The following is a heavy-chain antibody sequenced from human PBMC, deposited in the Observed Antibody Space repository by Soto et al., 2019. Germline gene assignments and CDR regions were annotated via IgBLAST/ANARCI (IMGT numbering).Heavy chain of an antibody. D-gene: IGHD2-8*01. J-gene: IGHJ4*02. CDR1: GGSISGYY. CDR2: IYYSGTT. Sequence: SETLSLTCTVSGGSISGYYWSWIRQPPGKGLEWIGYIYYSGTTSYNPSLKSRVTISVDTSKSQFSLRLNSVTAADTAVYYCARYPFAGLNAFDYWGQGTLVTVSS. V-gene: IGHV4-59*08. CDR3: ARYPFAGLNAFDY.